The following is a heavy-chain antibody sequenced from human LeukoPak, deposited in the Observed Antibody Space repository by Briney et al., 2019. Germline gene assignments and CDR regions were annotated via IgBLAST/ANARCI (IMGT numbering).Heavy chain of an antibody. V-gene: IGHV4-39*07. D-gene: IGHD5-18*01. Sequence: PSETLSLTCTVSGGSISSSTYYWGWIRQPPGKGLEWIGSIYYSGKTYYTPSLRSRVTISLDTSKSHFSLKLSSVTAADTAVYYCARGAVIGRGYSYTNYWGQGTLVTVSS. CDR2: IYYSGKT. J-gene: IGHJ4*02. CDR3: ARGAVIGRGYSYTNY. CDR1: GGSISSSTYY.